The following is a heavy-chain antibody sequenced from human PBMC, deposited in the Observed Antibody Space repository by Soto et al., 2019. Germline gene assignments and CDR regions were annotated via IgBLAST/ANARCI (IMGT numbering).Heavy chain of an antibody. Sequence: QITLKESGPSLVKPTQTLTLTCTFSGFSLTTTGVGVVCICQPPGKALEWLALIYWYDNKHYSPSLRSRLTGTNDTSTNQVVLTLNNVGPADTGTYFCAHVGGLEQWLYRLDHWGQGTLVTVSS. CDR2: IYWYDNK. CDR1: GFSLTTTGVG. J-gene: IGHJ4*02. CDR3: AHVGGLEQWLYRLDH. D-gene: IGHD6-19*01. V-gene: IGHV2-5*01.